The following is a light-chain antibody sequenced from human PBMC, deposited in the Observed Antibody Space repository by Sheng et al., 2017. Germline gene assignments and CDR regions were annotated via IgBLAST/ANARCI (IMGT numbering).Light chain of an antibody. CDR2: DAS. V-gene: IGKV1-33*01. CDR1: QGIGHY. Sequence: DIQMTQSPLSLSASVGDKVTMTCRASQGIGHYMNWWYQQKPGKPPKLLIFDASNLDAGVPSRFSGSGFGTDFTLTITSLQPEDIGTYFCQQYDDLWTFGPGTKVQIK. CDR3: QQYDDLWT. J-gene: IGKJ1*01.